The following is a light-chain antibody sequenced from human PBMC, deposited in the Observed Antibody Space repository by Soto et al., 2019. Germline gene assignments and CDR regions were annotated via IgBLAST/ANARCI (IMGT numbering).Light chain of an antibody. J-gene: IGKJ1*01. CDR2: GAS. CDR3: QQSYSTLWT. Sequence: DIQVTQSPSSLSASVGDRVTMTFRASQSITIYLNWYQQKPGEAPNLLIFGASTLQSGVPSRFSGSGSGTDFTLTISSLQPEDFATYYCQQSYSTLWTFGQGTKVDIK. CDR1: QSITIY. V-gene: IGKV1-39*01.